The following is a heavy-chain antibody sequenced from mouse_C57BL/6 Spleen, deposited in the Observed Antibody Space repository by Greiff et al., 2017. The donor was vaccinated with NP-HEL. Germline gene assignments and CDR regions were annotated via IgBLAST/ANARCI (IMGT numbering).Heavy chain of an antibody. D-gene: IGHD1-1*01. CDR1: GYTFTDYN. V-gene: IGHV1-18*01. Sequence: EVQLQQSGPELVKPGASVKIPCKASGYTFTDYNMDWVKQSHGKSLEWIGDINPNNGGTIYNQKFKGKATLTVDKSSSTAYMELRSLTSEDTAVYYCARRYYGSSRTLYFDYWGQGTTLTVSS. J-gene: IGHJ2*01. CDR2: INPNNGGT. CDR3: ARRYYGSSRTLYFDY.